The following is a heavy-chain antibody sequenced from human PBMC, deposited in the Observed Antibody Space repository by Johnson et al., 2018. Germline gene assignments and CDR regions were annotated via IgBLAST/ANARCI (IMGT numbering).Heavy chain of an antibody. CDR2: MNPNTGDT. CDR1: GYSFSDYD. D-gene: IGHD6-25*01. J-gene: IGHJ6*03. V-gene: IGHV1-8*01. CDR3: ARVRLPSGYNFYSDMGV. Sequence: QVQLVESGAEVKKPGSSVKVSCKASGYSFSDYDINWVRQATGQGLEWMGWMNPNTGDTGYAQKFLGRVTMTRDTSLSPAYMQLGTRRSDDTAVYYSARVRLPSGYNFYSDMGVWGNGATVTVS.